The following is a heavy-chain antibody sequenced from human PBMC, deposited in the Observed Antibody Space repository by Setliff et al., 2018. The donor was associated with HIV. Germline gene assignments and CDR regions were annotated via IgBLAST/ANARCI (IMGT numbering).Heavy chain of an antibody. CDR1: DGSFSGYY. D-gene: IGHD3-22*01. Sequence: SETLSLTCAVYDGSFSGYYWSWIRQPPGKGLEWIGEINHSGSTNYNPSLKSRVTISVDTSKNQFSLKLSSVTAADTAVYYCARGYYYDSSGYSNFDYWGQGTRVTVSS. J-gene: IGHJ4*02. CDR2: INHSGST. CDR3: ARGYYYDSSGYSNFDY. V-gene: IGHV4-34*01.